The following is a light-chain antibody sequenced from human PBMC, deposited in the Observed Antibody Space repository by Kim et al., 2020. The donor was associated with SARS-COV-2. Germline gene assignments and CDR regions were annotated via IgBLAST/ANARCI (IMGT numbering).Light chain of an antibody. CDR2: NNN. J-gene: IGLJ3*02. CDR3: ASWDDGLKGVV. V-gene: IGLV1-44*01. Sequence: GQRVTISCAAGTSNIGSNIVAWYQHLPGAAPRLLIYNNNQRPTGVPARFSGSRSDTSASLVISGLQSEDEAAYFCASWDDGLKGVVFGGGTQLTVL. CDR1: TSNIGSNI.